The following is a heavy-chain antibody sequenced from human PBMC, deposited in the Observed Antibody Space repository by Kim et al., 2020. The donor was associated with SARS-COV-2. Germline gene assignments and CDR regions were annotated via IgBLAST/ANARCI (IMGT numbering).Heavy chain of an antibody. CDR3: ARGGQQLAR. Sequence: GSTNYNPSLKSRVTISVDTSKNQFSLKLSSVTAADTAVYYCARGGQQLARWGQGTLVTVSS. CDR2: GST. J-gene: IGHJ4*02. V-gene: IGHV4-59*09. D-gene: IGHD6-13*01.